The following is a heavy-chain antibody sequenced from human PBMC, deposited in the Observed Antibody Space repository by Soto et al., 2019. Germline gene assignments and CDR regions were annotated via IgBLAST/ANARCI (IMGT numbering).Heavy chain of an antibody. J-gene: IGHJ6*02. CDR1: GFTFSSYA. V-gene: IGHV3-30-3*01. Sequence: GGSLRLSCAASGFTFSSYAMHWVRQAPGKGLEWVAVISYDGSNKYYADSVKGRFTISRDNSKNTLYLQMNSLRAEDTAVYYCARDQGEFLYDFWSGYYPYYYYGMDVWGQGTTVTVSS. D-gene: IGHD3-3*01. CDR2: ISYDGSNK. CDR3: ARDQGEFLYDFWSGYYPYYYYGMDV.